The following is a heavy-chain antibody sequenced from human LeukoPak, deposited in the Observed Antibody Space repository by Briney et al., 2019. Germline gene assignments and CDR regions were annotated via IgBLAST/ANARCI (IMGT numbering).Heavy chain of an antibody. CDR3: ATLMAWQQLTYDY. V-gene: IGHV1-69*05. J-gene: IGHJ4*02. Sequence: ASVKVSCKASGGTFSSYAISWVRQAPGQGLEWMGGIIPIFGTANYAQKFQGRVTITTDESTSTAYMELSSLRSEDTAVYYCATLMAWQQLTYDYWGQGTLVTVSS. D-gene: IGHD6-13*01. CDR1: GGTFSSYA. CDR2: IIPIFGTA.